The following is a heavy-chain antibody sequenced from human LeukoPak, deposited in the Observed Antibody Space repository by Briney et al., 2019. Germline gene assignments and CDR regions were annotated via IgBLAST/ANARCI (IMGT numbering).Heavy chain of an antibody. Sequence: SETLSLTCAVYGGSFTGYYWSWIRQPPGKGLEWIGEINHSGSTNYNPSLKSRVTISVDTSKNQFSLKLSSVTAADTAVYYCARGHKVYTIFGVVKGSQFDYWGQGTLVTVSS. CDR1: GGSFTGYY. CDR2: INHSGST. V-gene: IGHV4-34*01. D-gene: IGHD3-3*01. J-gene: IGHJ4*02. CDR3: ARGHKVYTIFGVVKGSQFDY.